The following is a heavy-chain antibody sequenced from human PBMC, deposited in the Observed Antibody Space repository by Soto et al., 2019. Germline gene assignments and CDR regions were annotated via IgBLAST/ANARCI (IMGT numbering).Heavy chain of an antibody. J-gene: IGHJ4*02. D-gene: IGHD3-3*02. CDR1: GFTFSNYG. CDR2: IWYDGSNK. CDR3: ARDLEHLWPRGPDY. V-gene: IGHV3-33*01. Sequence: QVQLVESGGGVVQPGRSLRLSCAASGFTFSNYGMHWVRQAPGKGLEWVAVIWYDGSNKYYEDSVKGRFTISRDNSKNTVYLEMNSLRAEDTAVYHCARDLEHLWPRGPDYWGQGTLVTVSS.